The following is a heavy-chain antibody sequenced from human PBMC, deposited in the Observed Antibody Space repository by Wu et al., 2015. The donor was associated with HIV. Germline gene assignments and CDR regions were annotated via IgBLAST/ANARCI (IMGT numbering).Heavy chain of an antibody. CDR2: IIPTSTTA. V-gene: IGHV1-69*04. CDR3: AKFTMTGQDVFDI. D-gene: IGHD3-22*01. J-gene: IGHJ3*02. Sequence: QVQLVQSGAEVKKPGSSVKVSCKASGDTLSSYGINWLRQAPGQGPEWMGRIIPTSTTADYAQNLQGRVTITADKSTSTVHMEIKSLKSEDTAVYYCAKFTMTGQDVFDIWGQGTMVTVSS. CDR1: GDTLSSYG.